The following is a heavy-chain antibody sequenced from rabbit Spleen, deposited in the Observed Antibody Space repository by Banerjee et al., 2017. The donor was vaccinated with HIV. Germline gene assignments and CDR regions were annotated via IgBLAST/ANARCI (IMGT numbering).Heavy chain of an antibody. CDR1: GIDFSSYYY. CDR3: ARGVGSDAYMSYFNL. CDR2: IYSGSSGST. J-gene: IGHJ4*01. D-gene: IGHD6-1*01. Sequence: QEQLVESGGGLVKPGGTLTLTCKASGIDFSSYYYMCWVRQAPGKGLEWIACIYSGSSGSTYYASWAKGRFTISKTSSTTVTLQMTSLTAADTATYFCARGVGSDAYMSYFNLWGPGTLVTVS. V-gene: IGHV1S45*01.